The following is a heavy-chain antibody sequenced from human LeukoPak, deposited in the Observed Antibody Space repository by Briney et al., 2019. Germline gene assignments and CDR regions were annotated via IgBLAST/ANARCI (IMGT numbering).Heavy chain of an antibody. J-gene: IGHJ4*02. D-gene: IGHD4-17*01. CDR2: IYSGGST. Sequence: GGSLRLSCAASGLTVSRNYMSWVRQAPGKGLESVSVIYSGGSTYYADSVRGRFTISRDNSKNTLYLQMNSLRVEDTAVYYCAKEIWPTVTIPGRTYFDYWGQGTLVTVSS. CDR3: AKEIWPTVTIPGRTYFDY. V-gene: IGHV3-53*01. CDR1: GLTVSRNY.